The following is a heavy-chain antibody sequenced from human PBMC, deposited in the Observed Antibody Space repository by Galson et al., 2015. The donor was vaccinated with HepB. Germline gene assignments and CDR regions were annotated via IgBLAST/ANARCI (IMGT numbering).Heavy chain of an antibody. CDR1: GFMFRSYG. J-gene: IGHJ4*02. D-gene: IGHD5-24*01. CDR2: IWHDGTNE. V-gene: IGHV3-33*01. CDR3: ARADGWPIMQFDY. Sequence: SLRLSCAASGFMFRSYGMHWVRQAPGKGLEWVTTIWHDGTNEYYADSVKGRFTVSRDNSKNTLYLQMNNLRAEDTAVYYCARADGWPIMQFDYWGQGTLVTVSS.